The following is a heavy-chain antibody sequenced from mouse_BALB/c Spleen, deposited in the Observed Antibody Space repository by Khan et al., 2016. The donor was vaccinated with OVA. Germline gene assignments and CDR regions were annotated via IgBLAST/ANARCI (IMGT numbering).Heavy chain of an antibody. V-gene: IGHV1-20*02. CDR3: TRIYGSDFDY. J-gene: IGHJ2*01. Sequence: VQLQQSGPELVKPGASVKISCKASGYSFTSYVMNWVMQSHGKSLEWIGRINPHIGETFYNQKFKGKATLTVDESSSTAHMELRSLASEDSAVFYCTRIYGSDFDYWGQGTTLTVSS. CDR1: GYSFTSYV. D-gene: IGHD1-1*01. CDR2: INPHIGET.